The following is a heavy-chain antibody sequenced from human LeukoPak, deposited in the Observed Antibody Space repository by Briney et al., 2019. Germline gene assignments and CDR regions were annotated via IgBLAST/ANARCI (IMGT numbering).Heavy chain of an antibody. Sequence: SQTLPLTCTVSGGSISSGGYYWSWIRQHPGKGLEWIGYIYYSGSTYYNPSLKSRVTISVDTSKNQFSLKLSSVTAADTAVYYCARENVILAYGMDVWGQGTTVTVSS. J-gene: IGHJ6*02. CDR3: ARENVILAYGMDV. D-gene: IGHD3/OR15-3a*01. CDR2: IYYSGST. V-gene: IGHV4-31*03. CDR1: GGSISSGGYY.